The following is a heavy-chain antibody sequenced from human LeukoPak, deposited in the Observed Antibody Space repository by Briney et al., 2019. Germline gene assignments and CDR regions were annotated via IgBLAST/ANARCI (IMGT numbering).Heavy chain of an antibody. D-gene: IGHD2-2*01. V-gene: IGHV4-34*01. J-gene: IGHJ4*02. CDR3: ARGGRYCSSTSCCKRKDFDY. Sequence: SETLSLTCAVYGGSFSGYYWSWIRQPPGKGLEWIGEINHGGSTNYNPSLKSRVTISVDTSKNQFSLKLSSVTAADTAVYYCARGGRYCSSTSCCKRKDFDYWGQGTLVTVSS. CDR2: INHGGST. CDR1: GGSFSGYY.